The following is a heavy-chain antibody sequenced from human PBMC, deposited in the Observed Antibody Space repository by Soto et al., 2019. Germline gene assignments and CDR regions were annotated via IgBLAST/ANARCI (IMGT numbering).Heavy chain of an antibody. CDR3: ARDQGISTFGLYAMYYYGIDG. CDR1: GYTFTRSG. CDR2: INPDNGNT. J-gene: IGHJ6*02. D-gene: IGHD3-3*01. V-gene: IGHV1-18*01. Sequence: ASVKVSCKASGYTFTRSGISWVRQAPGQGLEWLGWINPDNGNTNYAQHLQGRVSLTTDTSTSTAYMDLRSLRSDDTAVYYCARDQGISTFGLYAMYYYGIDGWGQGTTVTVSS.